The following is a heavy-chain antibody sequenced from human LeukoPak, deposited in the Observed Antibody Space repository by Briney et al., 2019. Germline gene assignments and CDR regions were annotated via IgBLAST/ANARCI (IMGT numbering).Heavy chain of an antibody. CDR2: IIPIFGTA. V-gene: IGHV1-69*13. J-gene: IGHJ4*02. CDR1: GGTFSSYA. Sequence: SVKVSCKASGGTFSSYAISWVRQAPGQGLEWMGGIIPIFGTANYAQKFQGRVTITADESTSTAYMELSSLRSEDTAVYYCALMVRGVIIDFDYWGQGTLVTVSS. D-gene: IGHD3-10*01. CDR3: ALMVRGVIIDFDY.